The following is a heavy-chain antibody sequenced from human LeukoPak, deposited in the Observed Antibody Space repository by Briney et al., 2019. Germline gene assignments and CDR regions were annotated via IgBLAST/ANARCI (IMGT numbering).Heavy chain of an antibody. CDR2: ISSSSSSI. D-gene: IGHD3-22*01. Sequence: GGSLRLSCAASGXTFSSYSMNWVRQAPGKGLEWVSYISSSSSSIYYADSVKGRFTISRDNAKNSLYLQMNSLRDEDTAVYYCARKSDYDSSGYHNWFDLWGQGALVTVSS. CDR3: ARKSDYDSSGYHNWFDL. J-gene: IGHJ5*02. CDR1: GXTFSSYS. V-gene: IGHV3-48*02.